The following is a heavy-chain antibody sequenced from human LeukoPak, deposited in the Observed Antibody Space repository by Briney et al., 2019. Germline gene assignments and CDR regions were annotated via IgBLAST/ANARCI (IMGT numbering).Heavy chain of an antibody. J-gene: IGHJ3*02. CDR3: ASPKRGDYGDYGDAFDI. D-gene: IGHD4-17*01. CDR2: IIPIFGTA. V-gene: IGHV1-69*06. CDR1: GGTFSSYA. Sequence: SVKVSCKVSGGTFSSYAISWVRQAPGQGLEWMGGIIPIFGTANYAQKFQGRVTITADKSTSTAYMELSSLRSEDTAVYYCASPKRGDYGDYGDAFDIWGQGTMVTVSS.